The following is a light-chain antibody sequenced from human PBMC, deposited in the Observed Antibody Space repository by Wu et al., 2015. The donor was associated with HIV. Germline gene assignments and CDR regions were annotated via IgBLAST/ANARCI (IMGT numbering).Light chain of an antibody. CDR1: QTVSSY. CDR3: QQYNNWPPMYT. J-gene: IGKJ2*01. CDR2: DIS. Sequence: EIVLTQSPVTLSLSPGEGATLSCRASQTVSSYLAWYQQKPGQAPKLLIYDISNRATGIPARFSGSGSGTDFILTISSLEPEDFAVYYCQQYNNWPPMYTFGQGTKLEIK. V-gene: IGKV3-11*01.